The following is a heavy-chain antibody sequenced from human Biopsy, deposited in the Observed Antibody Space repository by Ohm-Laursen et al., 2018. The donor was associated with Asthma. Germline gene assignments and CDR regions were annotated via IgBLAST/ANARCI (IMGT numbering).Heavy chain of an antibody. J-gene: IGHJ6*02. CDR3: ARRYSGSDRIVYYYSGLEV. V-gene: IGHV1-69*13. D-gene: IGHD5-12*01. CDR1: GDSFSNYA. Sequence: SVKASCKASGDSFSNYAISWVRQAPGQGLEWMGGLIPVLGTPDHAQMFEGRVTITADESTSTAYMELSSLSSEDTAVYYWARRYSGSDRIVYYYSGLEVWGQGTPVTVSS. CDR2: LIPVLGTP.